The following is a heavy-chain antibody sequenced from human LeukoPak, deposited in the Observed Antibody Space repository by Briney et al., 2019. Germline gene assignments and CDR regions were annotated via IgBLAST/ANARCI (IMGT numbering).Heavy chain of an antibody. CDR1: GFTFSSYA. V-gene: IGHV3-30*04. CDR2: ISYDGSNK. CDR3: ARDGRFGLPSDY. Sequence: PGGSLRLSCAASGFTFSSYAMHWVRQAPGKGLEWVAVISYDGSNKYYADSVKGRFTISRDNSKNTLYLQMNSVRTEDTAVYYCARDGRFGLPSDYWGQGTLVTVSS. D-gene: IGHD3/OR15-3a*01. J-gene: IGHJ4*02.